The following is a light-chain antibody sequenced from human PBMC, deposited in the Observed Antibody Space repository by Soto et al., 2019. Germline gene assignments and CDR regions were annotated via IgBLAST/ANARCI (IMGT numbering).Light chain of an antibody. CDR2: DAS. CDR3: QQYNMYPHT. Sequence: DILMTQSPSTLSASVGDRVTITCRASQSASTWLAWYQQKPGKAPKLLIYDASILQGGVPLRFSGSGSGTEFTLTISSLQSEDFATYYCQQYNMYPHTFGQGTKLE. V-gene: IGKV1-5*01. J-gene: IGKJ2*01. CDR1: QSASTW.